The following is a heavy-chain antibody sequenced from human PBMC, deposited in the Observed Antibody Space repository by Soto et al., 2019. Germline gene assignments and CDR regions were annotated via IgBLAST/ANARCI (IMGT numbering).Heavy chain of an antibody. CDR2: VYSTGGT. D-gene: IGHD1-1*01. J-gene: IGHJ6*02. CDR3: VRKGIGNLHGLVNV. V-gene: IGHV4-59*08. CDR1: SGPSSSHN. Sequence: QVQLQQSGPGLVKPSETLSPTCTVSSGPSSSHNWGWIRQPPGRGLEWIGYVYSTGGTSYNPSLKSRVTISADTSTNHISLTLTSVTAADTAVNYCVRKGIGNLHGLVNVWGQGTTVRVSS.